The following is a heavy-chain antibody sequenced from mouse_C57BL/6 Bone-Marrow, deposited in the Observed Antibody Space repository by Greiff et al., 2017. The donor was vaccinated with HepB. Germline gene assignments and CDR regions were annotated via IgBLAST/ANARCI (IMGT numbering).Heavy chain of an antibody. CDR3: AQTAQATVHYAMDY. D-gene: IGHD3-2*02. Sequence: VQLKESGAELVKPGASVKLSCTASGFNIKDYYMHWVKQRTEQGLEWIGRIDPEDGETKYAPKFQGKATITADTSSNTAYLQLSSLTSEDTAVYYCAQTAQATVHYAMDYWGQGTSVTVSS. CDR2: IDPEDGET. V-gene: IGHV14-2*01. CDR1: GFNIKDYY. J-gene: IGHJ4*01.